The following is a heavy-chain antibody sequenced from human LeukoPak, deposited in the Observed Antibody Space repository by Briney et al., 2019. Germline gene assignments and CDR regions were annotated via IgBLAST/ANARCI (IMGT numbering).Heavy chain of an antibody. CDR1: GFTFSSYA. Sequence: PGGSLRLSCAASGFTFSSYAMHWVRQAPGKGLEYVSAISSNGGSTYYADSVKGRFTISRDNSKNTLYLQMSSLRAEDTAVYYCVKGSIVVVVAAPRGDAFDIWGQGTMVTVSS. D-gene: IGHD2-15*01. J-gene: IGHJ3*02. V-gene: IGHV3-64D*06. CDR3: VKGSIVVVVAAPRGDAFDI. CDR2: ISSNGGST.